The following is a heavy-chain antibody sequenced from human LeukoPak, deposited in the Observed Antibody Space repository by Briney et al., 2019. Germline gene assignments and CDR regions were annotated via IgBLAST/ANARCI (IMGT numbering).Heavy chain of an antibody. D-gene: IGHD1-1*01. J-gene: IGHJ4*02. CDR2: IRYDGSNK. V-gene: IGHV3-30*02. Sequence: GGSLRLSCEASGFTFSSYGMHWVRQAPGKGLEWVAFIRYDGSNKYYADSVKGRFTISRDNSKNTLYLQMNSLRVEDTAVYYCARRHEGERYYFDYWGQGTLVTVSS. CDR3: ARRHEGERYYFDY. CDR1: GFTFSSYG.